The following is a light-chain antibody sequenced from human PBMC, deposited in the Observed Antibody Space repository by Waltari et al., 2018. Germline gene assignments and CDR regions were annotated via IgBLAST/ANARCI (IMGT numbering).Light chain of an antibody. V-gene: IGLV2-8*01. J-gene: IGLJ2*01. CDR1: SRDVGGYTY. CDR3: SSYAGSNNLV. CDR2: EVI. Sequence: QSALTQPPSASGSPGQSVTISCTGTSRDVGGYTYVSWYQQHPGKAPKLMIYEVIKRPSGVPDRFSGSKSGNTASLTVSGLQADDEADYYCSSYAGSNNLVFGGGTKLTVL.